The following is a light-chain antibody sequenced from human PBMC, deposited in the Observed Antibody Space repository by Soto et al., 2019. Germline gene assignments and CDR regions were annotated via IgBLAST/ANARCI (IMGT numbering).Light chain of an antibody. CDR1: QSVGNNY. CDR3: QQYNSYWT. Sequence: EIVLTQSPGTLSLSPGERATLSCRASQSVGNNYLAWYQQRPGQAPRFLIYSASSRATGIPDRFSGSGSGTEFTLTISSLQPDDFATYYCQQYNSYWTFGQGTKVDIK. CDR2: SAS. J-gene: IGKJ1*01. V-gene: IGKV3-20*01.